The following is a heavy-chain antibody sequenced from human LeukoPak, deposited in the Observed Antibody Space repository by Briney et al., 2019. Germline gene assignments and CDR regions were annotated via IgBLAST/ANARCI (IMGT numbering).Heavy chain of an antibody. J-gene: IGHJ6*03. CDR2: IDHTGST. D-gene: IGHD4-11*01. V-gene: IGHV4-59*01. CDR1: GDSITIYY. CDR3: ARGRVSSSVYYSTYYYYFYMDV. Sequence: SETLSLTCSVSGDSITIYYWSWIRQPPGKGLEWIGYIDHTGSTNYNPSLNSRVTISRDTSKNDFSLKLSSVTATDTAVYFCARGRVSSSVYYSTYYYYFYMDVWGKGTTVTVSS.